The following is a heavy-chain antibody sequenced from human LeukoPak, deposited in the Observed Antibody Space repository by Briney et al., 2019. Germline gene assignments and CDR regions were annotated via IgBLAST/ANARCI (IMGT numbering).Heavy chain of an antibody. D-gene: IGHD1-26*01. CDR2: IYYSGST. V-gene: IGHV4-59*01. J-gene: IGHJ4*02. CDR1: GGSISRYY. Sequence: SETLSLTCTVSGGSISRYYWSWIRQPPGKGLEWIGYIYYSGSTNYNPSLKSRVTISVDTSKNQFSLKLSSVTAADTAVYYCARLSGSYFDYWGQGTLVTVSS. CDR3: ARLSGSYFDY.